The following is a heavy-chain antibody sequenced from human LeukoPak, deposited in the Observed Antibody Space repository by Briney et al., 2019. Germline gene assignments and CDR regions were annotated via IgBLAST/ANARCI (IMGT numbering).Heavy chain of an antibody. D-gene: IGHD3-22*01. V-gene: IGHV1-69*13. CDR2: IIPIFGTA. J-gene: IGHJ4*02. CDR3: ARSPPSDYYDSSGYWFDY. CDR1: GGTFSSYA. Sequence: SVKVSCKASGGTFSSYAISWVRQAPGQGLEWMRGIIPIFGTANYAQKFQGRVTITADESTSTAYMELSSLRSEDTAVYYCARSPPSDYYDSSGYWFDYWGQGTLVTVSS.